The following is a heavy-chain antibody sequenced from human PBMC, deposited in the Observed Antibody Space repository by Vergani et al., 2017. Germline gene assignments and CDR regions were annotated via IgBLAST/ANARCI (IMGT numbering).Heavy chain of an antibody. D-gene: IGHD1-14*01. V-gene: IGHV1-2*02. J-gene: IGHJ3*02. Sequence: QVQLVQSGAEVKKPGASVKVSCKASGYTFTGYYMHWGRQAPGQGLEWMGWINPNSGGTNYAQKFQGRVTMTRDTSISTAYMELSRLRSDDTAVYYCASSNWNHVRPIYAFDIWGQGTMVTVSS. CDR3: ASSNWNHVRPIYAFDI. CDR1: GYTFTGYY. CDR2: INPNSGGT.